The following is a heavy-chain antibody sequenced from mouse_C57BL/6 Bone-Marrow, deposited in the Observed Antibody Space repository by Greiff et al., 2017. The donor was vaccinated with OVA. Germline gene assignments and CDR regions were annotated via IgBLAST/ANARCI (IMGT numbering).Heavy chain of an antibody. V-gene: IGHV5-4*01. J-gene: IGHJ4*01. CDR3: AREGLGQGMDY. CDR2: ISDGGSYT. Sequence: EVMLVESGGGLVKPGGSLKLSCAASGFTFSSYAMSWVRQTPEKRLEWVATISDGGSYTYYPDNVKGRFTISRDNAKNNLYLQMSHLKSEDTAVYYCAREGLGQGMDYWGQGTSVTVSS. CDR1: GFTFSSYA. D-gene: IGHD3-3*01.